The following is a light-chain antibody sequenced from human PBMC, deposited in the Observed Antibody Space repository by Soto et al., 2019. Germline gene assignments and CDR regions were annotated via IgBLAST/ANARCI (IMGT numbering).Light chain of an antibody. CDR1: QGISSY. CDR2: AAS. V-gene: IGKV1-39*01. Sequence: DIQMTQSPSSLSASVGDRVTITCRASQGISSYLNWYQQTPGKAPELLIYAASSLQSGVPSRFSGSGSVTDFTLTISSLQPEDFAAYYCQQSYSTPYTFAQGTNLEIK. CDR3: QQSYSTPYT. J-gene: IGKJ2*01.